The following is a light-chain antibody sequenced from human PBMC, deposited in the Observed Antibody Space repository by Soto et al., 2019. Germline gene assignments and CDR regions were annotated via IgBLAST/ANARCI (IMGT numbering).Light chain of an antibody. V-gene: IGLV2-14*01. J-gene: IGLJ1*01. Sequence: QSALTQPASVSGSPGQSITISCTGTSSDLASYNYVSWYQQQPGNAPKLMIYQVTNRPSGVSNRFSGSRSGNTASLTISGLQAEDEADYYCSSYTNSSNYVFGTGTKVTVL. CDR1: SSDLASYNY. CDR2: QVT. CDR3: SSYTNSSNYV.